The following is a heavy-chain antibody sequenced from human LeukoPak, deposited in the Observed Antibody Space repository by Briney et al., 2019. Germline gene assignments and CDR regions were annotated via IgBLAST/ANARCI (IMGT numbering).Heavy chain of an antibody. J-gene: IGHJ4*02. CDR2: ISYDGSNK. V-gene: IGHV3-30*03. Sequence: PGRSLRLSCAASGFTFSSYGMHWVRQAPGKGLEWVAVISYDGSNKYYADSVKGRFTISRDNSKNTLYLQMNSLRAEDTAVYYCASTTGAFDYWGQGTLVTVSS. CDR3: ASTTGAFDY. CDR1: GFTFSSYG. D-gene: IGHD1-1*01.